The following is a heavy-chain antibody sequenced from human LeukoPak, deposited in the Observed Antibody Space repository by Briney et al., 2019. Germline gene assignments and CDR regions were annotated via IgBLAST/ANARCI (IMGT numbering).Heavy chain of an antibody. Sequence: ASVKVSCKASGYTFTSYYMHWVRQAPGQGLEWMGWINPNSGGTNYAQKFQDRVTMTRDTSISTAYMELSRLRSDDTAVYYCARSGNQLPALDYWGQGTLVTVSS. V-gene: IGHV1-2*02. CDR1: GYTFTSYY. D-gene: IGHD4-23*01. CDR2: INPNSGGT. J-gene: IGHJ4*02. CDR3: ARSGNQLPALDY.